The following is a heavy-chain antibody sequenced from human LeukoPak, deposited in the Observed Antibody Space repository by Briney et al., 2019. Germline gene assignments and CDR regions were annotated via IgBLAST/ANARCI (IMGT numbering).Heavy chain of an antibody. CDR1: AVSISRHF. V-gene: IGHV4-59*11. D-gene: IGHD4-17*01. CDR2: IYHSGST. Sequence: PSETLSLTCNFSAVSISRHFWSWIRQPPGKGLEWIGYIYHSGSTNYNPSLKSRVTISVDTSKNQFSLKLSSVTAADTAVYYCARDGDYTFDYWGQGTLVIVSS. J-gene: IGHJ4*02. CDR3: ARDGDYTFDY.